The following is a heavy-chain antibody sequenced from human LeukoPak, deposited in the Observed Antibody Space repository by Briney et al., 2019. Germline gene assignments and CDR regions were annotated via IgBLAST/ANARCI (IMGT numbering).Heavy chain of an antibody. Sequence: GGSLRLSCAASGFNFNDHTMHWVRQAPGKGLEWVAVIWYDGSNKYYADSVKGRFTISRDNAKNSLYLQMNSLRAEDTAVYYCGRTPPDTFLSLYYFDYWGQGTLVTVSP. J-gene: IGHJ4*02. V-gene: IGHV3-33*08. D-gene: IGHD3-10*01. CDR2: IWYDGSNK. CDR3: GRTPPDTFLSLYYFDY. CDR1: GFNFNDHT.